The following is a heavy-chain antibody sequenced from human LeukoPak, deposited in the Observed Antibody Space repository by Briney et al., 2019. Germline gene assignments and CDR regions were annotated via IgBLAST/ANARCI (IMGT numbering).Heavy chain of an antibody. J-gene: IGHJ6*03. Sequence: GGSLRLSCAASGFSFSNHYINWVRQSPGKGLEWVGRARNKAESYKIEYAASVKGRFIMSRDDSKKSLFLHMNNLKTEDTAVYYCARESSIFQVVARSYMDVWGKGTTVTVSS. CDR3: ARESSIFQVVARSYMDV. CDR1: GFSFSNHY. V-gene: IGHV3-72*01. D-gene: IGHD3-3*01. CDR2: ARNKAESYKI.